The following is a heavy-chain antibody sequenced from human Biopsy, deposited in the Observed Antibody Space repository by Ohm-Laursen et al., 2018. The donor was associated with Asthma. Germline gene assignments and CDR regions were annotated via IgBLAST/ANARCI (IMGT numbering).Heavy chain of an antibody. CDR3: ARMNTLIQAANYFSYAMDV. J-gene: IGHJ6*02. CDR1: GASVTSGGYS. V-gene: IGHV4-30-2*01. D-gene: IGHD3-9*01. Sequence: TLSLTCSVSGASVTSGGYSWDWIRQPPRKGPEFIAYPFHSGNPYYNPSLKSRVTISVDRSQRQFSLKVNSVTAADTAVYYCARMNTLIQAANYFSYAMDVWGQGTTVTVSS. CDR2: PFHSGNP.